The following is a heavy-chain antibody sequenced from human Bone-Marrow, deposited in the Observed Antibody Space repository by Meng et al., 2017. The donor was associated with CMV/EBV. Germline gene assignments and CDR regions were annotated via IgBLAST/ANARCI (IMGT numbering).Heavy chain of an antibody. J-gene: IGHJ4*02. CDR1: GGSISSYY. CDR2: IYTSGST. D-gene: IGHD3-22*01. V-gene: IGHV4-4*07. CDR3: ARITGIYDSSGYYGYYFDY. Sequence: SETLSLTCTVSGGSISSYYWSWIRQPAGKGLEWIGRIYTSGSTNYNPSLKSRVTMSVDTSKNQFSLKLSSVTAADTAVYYCARITGIYDSSGYYGYYFDYWGQGTLVTVSS.